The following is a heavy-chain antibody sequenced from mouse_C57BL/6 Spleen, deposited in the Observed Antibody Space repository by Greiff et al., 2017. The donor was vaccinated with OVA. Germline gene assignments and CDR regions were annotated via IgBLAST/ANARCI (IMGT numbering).Heavy chain of an antibody. CDR2: INPNNGGT. V-gene: IGHV1-26*01. CDR3: ARGLGYFDD. D-gene: IGHD4-1*01. J-gene: IGHJ2*01. Sequence: EVQLQQSGPELVKPGASVKISCKASGYTFTDYYMNWVKQSHGKSLEWIGDINPNNGGTSYNQKFKGKATLTVDKSSSTAYMELRSLTSEDSAVYYCARGLGYFDDWGQGTTLTVSS. CDR1: GYTFTDYY.